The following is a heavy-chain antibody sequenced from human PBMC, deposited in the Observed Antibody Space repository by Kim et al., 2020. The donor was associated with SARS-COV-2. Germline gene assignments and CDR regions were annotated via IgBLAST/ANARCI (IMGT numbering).Heavy chain of an antibody. D-gene: IGHD1-7*01. J-gene: IGHJ2*01. CDR2: IWYDESNH. CDR3: AKDQTTPAAGYFDL. CDR1: GFTFSSSG. Sequence: GGSLRLSCAASGFTFSSSGMHWVRQAPGKGLEWVAFIWYDESNHYYADSVKGRFTISRDNSKNTLYLQMNSLRAEDTAVYYCAKDQTTPAAGYFDLWGRGTLVTVSS. V-gene: IGHV3-30*02.